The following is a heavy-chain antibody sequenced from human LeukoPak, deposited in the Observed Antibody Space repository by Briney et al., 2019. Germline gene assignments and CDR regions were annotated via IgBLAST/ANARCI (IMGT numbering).Heavy chain of an antibody. Sequence: SGGSLRLSCAASGFTFSSYAMSWVRQAPGKGLEWVSAISGSGDGTYYADSVKGRFTISRDNSKNTLYLQMNSLRAEDTAVYFCAKAGYSYGYPIDYWGQGTLVTVSS. V-gene: IGHV3-23*01. CDR1: GFTFSSYA. CDR3: AKAGYSYGYPIDY. CDR2: ISGSGDGT. J-gene: IGHJ4*02. D-gene: IGHD5-18*01.